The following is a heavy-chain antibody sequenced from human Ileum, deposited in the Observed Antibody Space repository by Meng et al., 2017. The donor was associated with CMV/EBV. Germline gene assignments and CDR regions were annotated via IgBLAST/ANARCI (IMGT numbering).Heavy chain of an antibody. Sequence: SCAASGFTFSTAWMSWVRQAPGEGLEWVGRIKSKTDGETTDYAAPVRGRFTISRDDSKNTLYLQMNSLETDDTAVYYCTTRGYSANDYWGQGTLVTVSS. D-gene: IGHD5-12*01. J-gene: IGHJ4*02. CDR2: IKSKTDGETT. V-gene: IGHV3-15*01. CDR1: GFTFSTAW. CDR3: TTRGYSANDY.